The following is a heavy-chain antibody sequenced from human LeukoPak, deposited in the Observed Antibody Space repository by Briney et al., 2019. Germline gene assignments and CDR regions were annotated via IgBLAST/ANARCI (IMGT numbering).Heavy chain of an antibody. D-gene: IGHD5-18*01. J-gene: IGHJ4*02. CDR2: ISVSGGST. Sequence: GGSLRLSCAASGFTFSSYAMSWVRQAPGKELEWVSAISVSGGSTYYAGSVKGRFTISRDNSKNTLFLQMNSLRAEDAAVYYCAKVREGYSFAPIDYWGQGTLVTVSS. CDR3: AKVREGYSFAPIDY. V-gene: IGHV3-23*01. CDR1: GFTFSSYA.